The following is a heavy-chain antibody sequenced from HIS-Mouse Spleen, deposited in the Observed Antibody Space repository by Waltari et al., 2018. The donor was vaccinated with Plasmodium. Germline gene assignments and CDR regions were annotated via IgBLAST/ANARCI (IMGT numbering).Heavy chain of an antibody. CDR2: ISSSSSYI. V-gene: IGHV3-21*01. J-gene: IGHJ2*01. D-gene: IGHD3-9*01. CDR3: AREDILTGYYNDYWYFDL. CDR1: GFTFSSYS. Sequence: EVQLVESGGGLVKPGGSLRLSCAASGFTFSSYSMNWVRQAPGKGLGLVSAISSSSSYIYYADSVKGRFTISRDNAKNSLYLQMNSLRAEDTAVYYCAREDILTGYYNDYWYFDLWGRGTLVTVSS.